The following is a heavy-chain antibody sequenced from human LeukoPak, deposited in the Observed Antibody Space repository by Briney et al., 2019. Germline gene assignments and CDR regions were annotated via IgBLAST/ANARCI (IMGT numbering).Heavy chain of an antibody. V-gene: IGHV4-59*01. CDR1: GGSISSYY. CDR3: ASKSTDHGELRFDY. J-gene: IGHJ4*02. D-gene: IGHD4-17*01. Sequence: NPSETLSLTCTVSGGSISSYYWSWIRQPPGKGLEWIGYIYYSGSTNYNPSLKSRVTISVDTSKNQFSLKVSSVTAADTGVYYCASKSTDHGELRFDYWGQGTLVTVSS. CDR2: IYYSGST.